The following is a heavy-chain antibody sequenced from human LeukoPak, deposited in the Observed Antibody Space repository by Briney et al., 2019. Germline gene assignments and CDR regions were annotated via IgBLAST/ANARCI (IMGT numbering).Heavy chain of an antibody. CDR3: ARGDYVWGSYRPFDP. CDR2: IYSGGST. CDR1: GFTVSSNY. V-gene: IGHV3-53*01. D-gene: IGHD3-16*02. Sequence: GGSLRLSCAASGFTVSSNYMSWVRQAPGKGLEWVSVIYSGGSTYYADSVKGRFTISRDNSKNTLYLQMNSLRAEDTAVYYCARGDYVWGSYRPFDPWGQGTLVTVSS. J-gene: IGHJ5*02.